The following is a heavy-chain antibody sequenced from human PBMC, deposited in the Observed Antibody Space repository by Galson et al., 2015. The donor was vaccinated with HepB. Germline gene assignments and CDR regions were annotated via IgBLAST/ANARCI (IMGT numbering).Heavy chain of an antibody. CDR3: ATELGVFGSSGALHLDI. D-gene: IGHD6-19*01. J-gene: IGHJ3*02. CDR2: ISAYNGNT. CDR1: GYTFTSYG. V-gene: IGHV1-18*04. Sequence: SVKVSCKASGYTFTSYGISWVRQAPGQGLEWMGWISAYNGNTNYAQKLQGRVTMTTDTSTSTAYMELSSLRSEDTAVYYCATELGVFGSSGALHLDIWGQGTMVTVSS.